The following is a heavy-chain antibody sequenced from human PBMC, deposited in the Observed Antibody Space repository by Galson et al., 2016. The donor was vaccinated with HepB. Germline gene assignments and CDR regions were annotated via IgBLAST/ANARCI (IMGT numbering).Heavy chain of an antibody. D-gene: IGHD3-16*01. V-gene: IGHV3-7*01. CDR2: IKQDGSEK. CDR1: GFTFSNYW. J-gene: IGHJ5*02. CDR3: ARHYADWFDP. Sequence: SLRLSCAASGFTFSNYWMIWVRQAPGKGLEWLAKIKQDGSEKHYVDSVKGRFTISRDNAKDSLYLQMNTLRAEDTAAYYCARHYADWFDPWGQGTLVTVSS.